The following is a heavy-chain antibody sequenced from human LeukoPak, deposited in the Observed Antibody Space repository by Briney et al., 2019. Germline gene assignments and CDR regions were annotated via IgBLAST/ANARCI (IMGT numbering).Heavy chain of an antibody. CDR2: ISGSGGSI. Sequence: PGGSLRLSCAASGFTFSSYAMSWVRQAPGKGLEWVSAISGSGGSIYYADSVKGRFTISRDNSKNTLYLQMNSLRAEDTAVYYCAEDHRVGSRYSRAQTTSLDYWGQGTLVTVSS. V-gene: IGHV3-23*01. D-gene: IGHD4-11*01. J-gene: IGHJ4*02. CDR3: AEDHRVGSRYSRAQTTSLDY. CDR1: GFTFSSYA.